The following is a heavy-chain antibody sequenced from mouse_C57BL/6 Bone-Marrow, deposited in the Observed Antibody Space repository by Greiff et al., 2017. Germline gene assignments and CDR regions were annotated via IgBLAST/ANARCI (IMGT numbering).Heavy chain of an antibody. V-gene: IGHV1-54*01. D-gene: IGHD1-1*01. CDR1: GYAFTNYL. CDR3: ARCTTVHYWYFDV. J-gene: IGHJ1*03. Sequence: VQLQQSGAELVRPGTSVKVSCKASGYAFTNYLIEWVKQRPGQGLEWIGVLNPGSGGTNYNEKFKGKATLTADKSTSTAYMQLSSLTSEDSAVYFCARCTTVHYWYFDVWGTGTTVTVSS. CDR2: LNPGSGGT.